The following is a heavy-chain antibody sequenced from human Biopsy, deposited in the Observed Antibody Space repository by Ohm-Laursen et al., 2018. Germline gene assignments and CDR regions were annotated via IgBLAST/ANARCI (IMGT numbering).Heavy chain of an antibody. D-gene: IGHD3-10*01. CDR2: IWYDGSNK. Sequence: SLRLSCAAPGFPFTGFSMDWVRQAPGKGLEWVAVIWYDGSNKYSADSVKGRFSISRDNSKNTVYLQMNSLRAADTAVYYCARDRYYGSESYYSHYNMDVWGQGTTVSVSS. CDR1: GFPFTGFS. J-gene: IGHJ6*02. CDR3: ARDRYYGSESYYSHYNMDV. V-gene: IGHV3-33*08.